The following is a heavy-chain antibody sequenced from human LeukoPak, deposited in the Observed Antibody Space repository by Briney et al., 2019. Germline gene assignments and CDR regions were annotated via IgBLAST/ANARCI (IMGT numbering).Heavy chain of an antibody. CDR3: ARALYGDYGLDY. CDR1: GFTFSNAW. J-gene: IGHJ4*02. D-gene: IGHD4-17*01. Sequence: EPGGSLRLSCAASGFTFSNAWMSWVRQAPGKGLEWVGRIKSKTDGGTTDYAAPGKVRFTISRDDSKNTLYLQMNSLRAEDTAVYYCARALYGDYGLDYWGQGTLVTVSS. CDR2: IKSKTDGGTT. V-gene: IGHV3-15*01.